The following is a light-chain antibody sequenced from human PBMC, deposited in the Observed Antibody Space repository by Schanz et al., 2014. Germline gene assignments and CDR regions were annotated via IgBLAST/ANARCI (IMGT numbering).Light chain of an antibody. CDR3: SSHSLTSILV. CDR2: DVF. Sequence: QSALTQPASMSGSPGQSITISCNGSSSDIGGYDYVSWYRQYPGKAPKLMIYDVFNRPSGVSHRFTGSKSDNTATLTISGLQAEDEADYYCSSHSLTSILVSGGGTKLTVL. J-gene: IGLJ2*01. V-gene: IGLV2-14*01. CDR1: SSDIGGYDY.